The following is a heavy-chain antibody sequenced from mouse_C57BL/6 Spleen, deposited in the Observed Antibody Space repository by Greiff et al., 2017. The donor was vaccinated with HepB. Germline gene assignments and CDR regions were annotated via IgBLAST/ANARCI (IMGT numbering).Heavy chain of an antibody. CDR1: GYTFTSYW. Sequence: QVQLQQPGAELVKPGASVKLSCKASGYTFTSYWMQWVKQRPGQGLEWIGEIDPSDSYTNYNQKFKGKATLTVDTSSSPAYMQLSSLTSEDSAVYYCARKGYYGSSYKGAMDYWGQGTSVTVSS. CDR3: ARKGYYGSSYKGAMDY. D-gene: IGHD1-1*01. V-gene: IGHV1-50*01. CDR2: IDPSDSYT. J-gene: IGHJ4*01.